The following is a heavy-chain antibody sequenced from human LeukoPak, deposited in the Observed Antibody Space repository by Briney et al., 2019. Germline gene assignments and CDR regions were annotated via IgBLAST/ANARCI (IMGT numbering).Heavy chain of an antibody. CDR1: GRSISSGSYY. D-gene: IGHD6-19*01. CDR2: IYTGGST. V-gene: IGHV4-61*02. J-gene: IGHJ4*02. CDR3: ARDPSGWYFDY. Sequence: NPSETLSLTFAVSGRSISSGSYYSSWIRQPAGKGLEWIGRIYTGGSTNYHPYIQRRDTISVDTSKHQFSLHLSSVTAADTAVYYCARDPSGWYFDYWGQGTPVPVSS.